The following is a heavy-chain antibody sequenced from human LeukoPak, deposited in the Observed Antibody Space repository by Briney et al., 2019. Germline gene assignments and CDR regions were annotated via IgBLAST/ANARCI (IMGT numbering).Heavy chain of an antibody. CDR2: INHRSHT. V-gene: IGHV3-23*03. Sequence: GGSLRLSCAPCVFTFNHYAMSWVRQAPGKGLEWGSGINHRSHTFYGGAVKGRFTISRDNSQNTLVLQMNSLRVDDTAEYFWARDHGSQDSGAWYVFDYWGRGTLVTVSS. D-gene: IGHD6-19*01. CDR1: VFTFNHYA. CDR3: ARDHGSQDSGAWYVFDY. J-gene: IGHJ4*02.